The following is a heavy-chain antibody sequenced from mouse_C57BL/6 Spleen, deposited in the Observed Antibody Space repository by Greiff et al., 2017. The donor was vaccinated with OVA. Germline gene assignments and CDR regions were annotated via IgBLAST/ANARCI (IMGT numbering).Heavy chain of an antibody. V-gene: IGHV5-6*02. J-gene: IGHJ3*01. CDR2: ISSGGSYT. CDR1: GFTFSSYG. Sequence: EVMLVESGGDLVKPGGSLKLSCAASGFTFSSYGMSWVRQTPDKRLEWVATISSGGSYTYYPDSVKGRFTISRDNAKNTLYLQMSSLKSEDTAMYYCARAGLRGFAYWGQGTLVTVSA. CDR3: ARAGLRGFAY. D-gene: IGHD2-4*01.